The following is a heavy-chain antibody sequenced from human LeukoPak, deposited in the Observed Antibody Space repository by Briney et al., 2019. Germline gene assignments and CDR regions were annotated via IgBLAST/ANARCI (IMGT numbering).Heavy chain of an antibody. Sequence: SETLSLTCTVSGGSIRSRHYYWSWVRQSPGKGLEWIGSIHDSGSTSFNPSLERRASGSVDTSKNQFSLTLTSVTAADTAVYYCVREGGMPLDYWGPGTQVTVSS. J-gene: IGHJ4*02. CDR3: VREGGMPLDY. CDR2: IHDSGST. CDR1: GGSIRSRHYY. V-gene: IGHV4-39*07. D-gene: IGHD1-26*01.